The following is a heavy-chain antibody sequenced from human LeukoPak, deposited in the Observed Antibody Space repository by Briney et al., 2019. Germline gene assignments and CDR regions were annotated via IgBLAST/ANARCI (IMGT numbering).Heavy chain of an antibody. D-gene: IGHD2-8*01. Sequence: GGSLRLSCAASGFTFSSYGMHWVRQAPGKGLEWVAVISYDGSNKYYADSVKGRFTISRDNSKNTLYLQMNSLRAEDTAVYYCASMYFSQYLQHWGQGTLVTVSS. V-gene: IGHV3-30*03. CDR1: GFTFSSYG. J-gene: IGHJ1*01. CDR3: ASMYFSQYLQH. CDR2: ISYDGSNK.